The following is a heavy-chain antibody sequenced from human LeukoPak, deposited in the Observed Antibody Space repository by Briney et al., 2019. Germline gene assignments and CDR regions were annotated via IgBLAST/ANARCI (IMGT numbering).Heavy chain of an antibody. CDR3: ARAKIRHAYYYGSGSPFDY. V-gene: IGHV1-2*02. CDR1: GYTFTGYY. J-gene: IGHJ4*02. Sequence: ASVKVSCKASGYTFTGYYMHWVRQAPGQGLEWMRWINPNSGGTNYAQKFQGRVTMTRDTSISTAYMELSSLRSEDTAVYYCARAKIRHAYYYGSGSPFDYWGQGTLVTVSS. D-gene: IGHD3-10*01. CDR2: INPNSGGT.